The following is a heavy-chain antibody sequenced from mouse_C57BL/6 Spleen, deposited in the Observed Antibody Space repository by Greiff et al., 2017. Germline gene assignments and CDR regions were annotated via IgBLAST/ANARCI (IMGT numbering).Heavy chain of an antibody. V-gene: IGHV1-18*01. CDR2: INPNNGGT. D-gene: IGHD2-3*01. Sequence: DVQLQESGPELVKPGASVKIPCKASGYTFTDYNMDWVKQSHGKSLEWIGDINPNNGGTIYNQKFKGKATLTVDKSSSTAYMELRSLTSEDTAVYYCARAGFDGYYGAWFAYWGQGTLVTVSA. J-gene: IGHJ3*01. CDR1: GYTFTDYN. CDR3: ARAGFDGYYGAWFAY.